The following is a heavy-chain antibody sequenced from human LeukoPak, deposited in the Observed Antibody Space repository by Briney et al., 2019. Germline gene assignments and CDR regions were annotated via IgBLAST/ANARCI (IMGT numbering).Heavy chain of an antibody. CDR2: IYYSGST. V-gene: IGHV4-59*01. CDR1: GGSISSYY. Sequence: SETLSLTCTVSGGSISSYYWSWIRQPPGKGLEWIGYIYYSGSTNYNPSLKSRVTISLDTSKNQSSLKLNSVTAADTAVYYCASHYGSGSFYSPFDYWGQGTLVTVSS. CDR3: ASHYGSGSFYSPFDY. J-gene: IGHJ4*02. D-gene: IGHD3-10*01.